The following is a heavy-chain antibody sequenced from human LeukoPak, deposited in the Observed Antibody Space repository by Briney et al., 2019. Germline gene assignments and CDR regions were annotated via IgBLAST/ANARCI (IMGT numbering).Heavy chain of an antibody. CDR2: ISGSGGST. CDR1: GFTFSSYA. D-gene: IGHD3-22*01. J-gene: IGHJ4*02. Sequence: GGSLRLSCAASGFTFSSYAMSWVRQAPGKGLEWVSAISGSGGSTYYADSVKGRFTISRDNSKNTLCLQMNSLRAEDTAVYYCAKGYYYDSSATYFDYWGQGTLVTVSS. V-gene: IGHV3-23*01. CDR3: AKGYYYDSSATYFDY.